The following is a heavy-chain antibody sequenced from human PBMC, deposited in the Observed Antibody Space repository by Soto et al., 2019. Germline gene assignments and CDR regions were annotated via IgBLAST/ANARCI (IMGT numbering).Heavy chain of an antibody. CDR1: GYTFTSYG. CDR2: ISAYNGNT. CDR3: AKKMPPVNWFDP. V-gene: IGHV1-18*01. J-gene: IGHJ5*02. D-gene: IGHD2-2*01. Sequence: VQLVQSGAEVKKPGASVKVSCKASGYTFTSYGISWVRQAPGQGLEWMGWISAYNGNTNYAQKLQGRVTMTTDTSTSTAYLELRSLRSCGTAVDYRAKKMPPVNWFDPWGQGTLVTVSS.